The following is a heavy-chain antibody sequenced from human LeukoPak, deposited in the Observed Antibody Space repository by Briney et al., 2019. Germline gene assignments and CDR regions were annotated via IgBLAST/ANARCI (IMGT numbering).Heavy chain of an antibody. CDR3: AKTDYGDYGMYNWFDP. V-gene: IGHV3-23*01. D-gene: IGHD4-17*01. CDR2: ISGSGGST. J-gene: IGHJ5*02. CDR1: EFSVGSNY. Sequence: GGSLRLSCAASEFSVGSNYMTWVRQAPGKGLEWVSAISGSGGSTYYADSVKGRFTISRDNSKTTLYLQMNSLRAEDTAVYYCAKTDYGDYGMYNWFDPWGQGTLVTVSS.